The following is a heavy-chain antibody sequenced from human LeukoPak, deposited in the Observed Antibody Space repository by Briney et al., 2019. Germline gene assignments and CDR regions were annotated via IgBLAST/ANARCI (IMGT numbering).Heavy chain of an antibody. D-gene: IGHD6-13*01. CDR2: INHSGST. Sequence: SETLSLTCAVYGGSFSGYYWSWIRQPPGKGLEGIGEINHSGSTNYNPSLKSRVTISVDTSKNQFPLRLSSVTAADTAVYYCARHLSSSWLRGYFQHWGQGTLVTVSS. CDR1: GGSFSGYY. V-gene: IGHV4-34*01. CDR3: ARHLSSSWLRGYFQH. J-gene: IGHJ1*01.